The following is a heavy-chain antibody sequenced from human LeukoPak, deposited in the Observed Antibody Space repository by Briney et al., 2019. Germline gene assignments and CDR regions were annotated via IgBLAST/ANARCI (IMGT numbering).Heavy chain of an antibody. V-gene: IGHV5-51*01. CDR3: ARHYYASGSYYNDY. CDR2: IYPGDSDT. D-gene: IGHD3-10*01. CDR1: GYSFSSYW. Sequence: LGESLKISCKGSGYSFSSYWIGWVRQMPGKGLEWMGIIYPGDSDTRYSPSFLGQVTISADKSISTAYLQWSSLKASDTAMYYCARHYYASGSYYNDYWGQGTLVTVSS. J-gene: IGHJ4*02.